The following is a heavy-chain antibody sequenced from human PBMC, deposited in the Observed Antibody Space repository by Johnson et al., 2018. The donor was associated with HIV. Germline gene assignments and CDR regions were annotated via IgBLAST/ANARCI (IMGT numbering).Heavy chain of an antibody. V-gene: IGHV3-9*01. D-gene: IGHD3-3*01. CDR1: GFTFDDYA. CDR2: ISWNSGSI. CDR3: AKDSTITIFGVVTSPYGFDV. J-gene: IGHJ3*01. Sequence: QLVESGGGLVQPGRSLRLSCAASGFTFDDYAMHWVRQAPGKGLEWVSGISWNSGSIGYADSVKGRFTISRDNAKNSLYLQMNSLRAEDTALYYCAKDSTITIFGVVTSPYGFDVWGQGTMVTVSS.